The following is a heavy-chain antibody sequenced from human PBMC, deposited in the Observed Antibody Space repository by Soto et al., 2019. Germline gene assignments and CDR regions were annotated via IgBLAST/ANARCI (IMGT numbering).Heavy chain of an antibody. CDR2: INHSGST. V-gene: IGHV4-34*01. J-gene: IGHJ5*02. CDR3: ARSFYELATATGGHWFDP. Sequence: PSETLALTCAVYGGSFSGYYWSWIRQPPGKGLEWIGEINHSGSTNYNPSLKSRVTISVDTSKNQFSLKLSSVTAADTAVYYCARSFYELATATGGHWFDPWGHGTLVTASS. D-gene: IGHD2-21*02. CDR1: GGSFSGYY.